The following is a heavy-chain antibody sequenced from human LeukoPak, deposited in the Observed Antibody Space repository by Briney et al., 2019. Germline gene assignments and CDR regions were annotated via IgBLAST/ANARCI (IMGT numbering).Heavy chain of an antibody. J-gene: IGHJ3*02. Sequence: PGGSLRLSCAASGFTFSNAWMNWVRQAPGKGLEWVGRIKSKTDGGTTDYAAPVKGRFSISRDDSKNKLYLQMNSLKIDDTAAYYCSTVGSTMISDAFDIWGQGTMVTVSS. CDR2: IKSKTDGGTT. D-gene: IGHD3-22*01. CDR1: GFTFSNAW. CDR3: STVGSTMISDAFDI. V-gene: IGHV3-15*01.